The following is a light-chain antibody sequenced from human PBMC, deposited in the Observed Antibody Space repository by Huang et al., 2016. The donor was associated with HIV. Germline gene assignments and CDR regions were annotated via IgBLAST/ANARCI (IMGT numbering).Light chain of an antibody. J-gene: IGKJ1*01. Sequence: EIVMTQSPATLSVSPGERATLSCRASQSVSSNLAWYQHKPGQAPRLLLYGASTRATGIPARFGGSGSGTEFTLTITSLQSEDSAVYYCEQYNNWPPGWTFGQGTKVEIK. CDR2: GAS. CDR3: EQYNNWPPGWT. V-gene: IGKV3-15*01. CDR1: QSVSSN.